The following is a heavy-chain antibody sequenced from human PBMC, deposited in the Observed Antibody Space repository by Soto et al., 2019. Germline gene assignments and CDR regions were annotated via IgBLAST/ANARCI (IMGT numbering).Heavy chain of an antibody. Sequence: QVQVVQSGAEVKKPGASVKVSCKASGYTFTGYQMHWVRQAPGQGLEWMGWFNPNSGGTNYAQKFQGRVTMTADESTSTAYMELSSLRSEDTAVYYCAVPGGDSSGYYRYYFDYWGQGTLVTVSS. J-gene: IGHJ4*02. V-gene: IGHV1-2*02. CDR1: GYTFTGYQ. D-gene: IGHD3-22*01. CDR3: AVPGGDSSGYYRYYFDY. CDR2: FNPNSGGT.